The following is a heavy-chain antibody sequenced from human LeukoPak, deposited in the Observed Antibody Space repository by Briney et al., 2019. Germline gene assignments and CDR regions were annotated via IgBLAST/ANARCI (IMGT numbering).Heavy chain of an antibody. CDR1: GFAFSSYS. Sequence: PGGSMRLSCAASGFAFSSYSMNWVRQAPGKGLEWVSSISSSSSYIYYADSVKGRFTISRDNAKNSLYLQMNSLRAEDTAVYYCAREGVSSGSYWYWGQGTLVTVSS. CDR3: AREGVSSGSYWY. D-gene: IGHD1-26*01. CDR2: ISSSSSYI. J-gene: IGHJ4*02. V-gene: IGHV3-21*01.